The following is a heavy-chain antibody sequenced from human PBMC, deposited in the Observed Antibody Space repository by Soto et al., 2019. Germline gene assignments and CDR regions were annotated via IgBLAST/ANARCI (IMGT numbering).Heavy chain of an antibody. D-gene: IGHD2-2*02. Sequence: PSHTLSLTCVISGDSVSSNSAGWNWIRQSPSRGLEWLGRTFRSKWYNDYAVSLKGRISINADTSKNQFSLQLNSVTPEDTAVYYCARVEYTESEYYHGMDVWGQGTTVTVSS. CDR3: ARVEYTESEYYHGMDV. CDR1: GDSVSSNSAG. CDR2: TFRSKWYN. V-gene: IGHV6-1*01. J-gene: IGHJ6*02.